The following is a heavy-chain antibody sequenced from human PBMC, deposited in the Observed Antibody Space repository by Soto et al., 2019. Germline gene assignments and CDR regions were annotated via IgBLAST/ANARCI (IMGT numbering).Heavy chain of an antibody. CDR2: ISSGGGSI. Sequence: GGSLRLSCAASGFTFSAYSMNWVRQAPGKGLEWVSYISSGGGSIYYADSVKGRFTISRDNAENSLYLQMNGLRAEDTAVYYCARWGSIAPDYWGQGTLVTVSS. CDR1: GFTFSAYS. V-gene: IGHV3-48*01. CDR3: ARWGSIAPDY. D-gene: IGHD3-16*01. J-gene: IGHJ4*01.